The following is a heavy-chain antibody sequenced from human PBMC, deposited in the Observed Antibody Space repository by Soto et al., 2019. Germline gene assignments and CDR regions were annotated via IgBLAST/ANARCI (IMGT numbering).Heavy chain of an antibody. Sequence: GGSLRLSCAASGFTFSSYAMSWVRLAPGKGLEWVSTVNTGGSSTFYADSVKGRFTISRDNSKNTLFLQMNSLRAEDTAIYYCTKVVYRVNSAPNSGMDVWGQGTTVTVSS. D-gene: IGHD1-20*01. J-gene: IGHJ6*02. V-gene: IGHV3-23*01. CDR2: VNTGGSST. CDR3: TKVVYRVNSAPNSGMDV. CDR1: GFTFSSYA.